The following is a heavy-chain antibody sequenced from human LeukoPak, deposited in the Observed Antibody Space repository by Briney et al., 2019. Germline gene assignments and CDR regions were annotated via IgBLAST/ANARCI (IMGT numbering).Heavy chain of an antibody. D-gene: IGHD3-22*01. CDR3: ARDSSGRD. V-gene: IGHV3-7*01. J-gene: IGHJ4*02. CDR1: GFTFSSSW. CDR2: IKQDGSEK. Sequence: PGGSLRLSCAASGFTFSSSWMSWVRQAPGKGLEWVANIKQDGSEKHYVDSVKGRFSISRDNAKNSLYLQMNSLRAEDTAVYYCARDSSGRDWGQGTLVTVSS.